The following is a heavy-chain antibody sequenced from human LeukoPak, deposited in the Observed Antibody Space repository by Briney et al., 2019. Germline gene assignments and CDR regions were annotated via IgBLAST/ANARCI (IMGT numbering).Heavy chain of an antibody. CDR3: ARVDYSSGSYRFDP. Sequence: SQTLSLTCAVSGGSISSGGYSWSWIRQPPGKGLEWIGYIYHSGSTYYNPSLKSRVTISVDRSKNQFSLKLSSVTAADTAVYYCARVDYSSGSYRFDPWGQGTLVTVSS. J-gene: IGHJ5*02. CDR2: IYHSGST. V-gene: IGHV4-30-2*01. D-gene: IGHD3-10*01. CDR1: GGSISSGGYS.